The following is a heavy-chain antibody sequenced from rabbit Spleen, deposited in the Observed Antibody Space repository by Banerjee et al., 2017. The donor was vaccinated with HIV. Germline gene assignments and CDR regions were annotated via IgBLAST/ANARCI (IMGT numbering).Heavy chain of an antibody. D-gene: IGHD8-1*01. CDR2: IDPVFGRT. V-gene: IGHV1S47*01. CDR1: GFDFSNYG. Sequence: QEQLVESGGGLVQPGGSLKLSCKASGFDFSNYGVSWVRQVPGKGLEWIGYIDPVFGRTYYANWVNGRFSISRENAQNTVFLQMTSLTAADTATYFCARDGTGGSYFALWGPGTLVTVS. J-gene: IGHJ4*01. CDR3: ARDGTGGSYFAL.